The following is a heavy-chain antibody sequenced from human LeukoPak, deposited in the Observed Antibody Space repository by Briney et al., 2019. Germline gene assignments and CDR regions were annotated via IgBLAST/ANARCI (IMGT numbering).Heavy chain of an antibody. CDR2: LANDDSIT. J-gene: IGHJ6*03. CDR1: GFTFRASS. V-gene: IGHV3-48*04. CDR3: AKIKGPTLSTCYMDV. D-gene: IGHD2/OR15-2a*01. Sequence: GGSLRLSCEASGFTFRASSVNWVRQAPGKGLEWLAYLANDDSITYYADSVRGRFTLPKDNAKNSVYLQMNSLRADDTAVYYCAKIKGPTLSTCYMDVWGSGTTVTVSS.